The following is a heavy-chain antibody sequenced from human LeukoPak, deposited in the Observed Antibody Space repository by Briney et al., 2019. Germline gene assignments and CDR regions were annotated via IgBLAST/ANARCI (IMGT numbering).Heavy chain of an antibody. Sequence: ASVKVSCKASGYTFTIYGICWVRQAPGQGLEWMGWISAYNGNTNYAQKLQGRVTMTTDTSTSTAYMELRSLRSDDTAVYYCAVGVTTDDAFDIWGQGTMVTVSS. V-gene: IGHV1-18*01. J-gene: IGHJ3*02. D-gene: IGHD4-11*01. CDR2: ISAYNGNT. CDR3: AVGVTTDDAFDI. CDR1: GYTFTIYG.